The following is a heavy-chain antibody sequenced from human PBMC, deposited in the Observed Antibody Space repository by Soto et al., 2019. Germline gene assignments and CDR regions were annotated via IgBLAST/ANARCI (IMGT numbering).Heavy chain of an antibody. CDR2: IIPIFGTA. CDR1: GGTFSSYA. V-gene: IGHV1-69*01. CDR3: ARVSDFWSGYYTGLFGY. D-gene: IGHD3-3*01. Sequence: SCKASGGTFSSYAISWVRQAPGQGLEWMGGIIPIFGTANYAQKFQGRVTITADESTSTAYMELSSLRSEDMAVYYCARVSDFWSGYYTGLFGYWGQGTLVTVSS. J-gene: IGHJ4*02.